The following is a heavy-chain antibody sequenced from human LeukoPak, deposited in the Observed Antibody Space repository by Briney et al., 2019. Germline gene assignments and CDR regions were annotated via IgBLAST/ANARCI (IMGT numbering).Heavy chain of an antibody. CDR2: ISGSGGST. V-gene: IGHV3-23*01. CDR3: AKGDGYTLYYYYMDV. CDR1: GFTFSSYG. J-gene: IGHJ6*03. Sequence: QPGGTLRLSCAASGFTFSSYGMSWVRQAPGKGLEWVSAISGSGGSTYYADSVKGRFTISRDNSKNTLYLQMNSLRAEDTAVYYCAKGDGYTLYYYYMDVWGKGTTVTISS. D-gene: IGHD5-24*01.